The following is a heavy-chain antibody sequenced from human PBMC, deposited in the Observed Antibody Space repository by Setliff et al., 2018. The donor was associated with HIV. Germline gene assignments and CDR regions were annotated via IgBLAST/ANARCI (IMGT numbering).Heavy chain of an antibody. J-gene: IGHJ3*02. V-gene: IGHV4-38-2*01. D-gene: IGHD2-8*01. Sequence: PSETLSLTCAVPGYSISSGYYWAWIRQPPGKGLEWIGHIYHTGSTYSNPSLKRRVTISVDTSKNQFSLKLTSVTAADTAVYYCARLESGVFDIWGQGTMVTV. CDR3: ARLESGVFDI. CDR2: IYHTGST. CDR1: GYSISSGYY.